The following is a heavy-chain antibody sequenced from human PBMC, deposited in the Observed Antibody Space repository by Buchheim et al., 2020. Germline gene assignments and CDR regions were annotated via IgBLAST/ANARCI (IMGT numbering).Heavy chain of an antibody. J-gene: IGHJ4*02. CDR1: GFTFSSYG. CDR2: IWYDGSNK. D-gene: IGHD3-22*01. V-gene: IGHV3-33*01. Sequence: QVQLVESGGGVVQPGRSLRLSCAASGFTFSSYGMHWVRQAPGKGLEWVAVIWYDGSNKYYADSVKGRFTISRDNSKNTLYLQMNSLRAEDTAVYYCARMGGYGSSGAFDYWGQGAL. CDR3: ARMGGYGSSGAFDY.